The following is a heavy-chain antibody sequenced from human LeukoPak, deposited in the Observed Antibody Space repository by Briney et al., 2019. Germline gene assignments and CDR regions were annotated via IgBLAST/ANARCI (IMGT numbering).Heavy chain of an antibody. J-gene: IGHJ4*02. V-gene: IGHV3-23*01. D-gene: IGHD3-16*01. Sequence: GGSLRLSCATSGFTFNIYAMNWVRQAPGRGLEWVSIISGNGINTYYADSVKGRFTISRDDSKNTLYLQMNSLRVDDTAIYYCARGVSDWGQGTLVTVAS. CDR2: ISGNGINT. CDR1: GFTFNIYA. CDR3: ARGVSD.